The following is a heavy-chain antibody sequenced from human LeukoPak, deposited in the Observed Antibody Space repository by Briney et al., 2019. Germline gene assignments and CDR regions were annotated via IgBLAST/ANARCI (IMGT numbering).Heavy chain of an antibody. V-gene: IGHV3-48*01. J-gene: IGHJ4*02. CDR2: ISSSSSTI. CDR3: AKAGYGSGSSSFDQ. CDR1: GFTFSSYS. D-gene: IGHD3-10*01. Sequence: GGSLRLSCAASGFTFSSYSMSWVRQAPGKGLEWVSYISSSSSTIYYADSVKGRFTISRDNAKNSLYLQMNSLRAEDTAVYYCAKAGYGSGSSSFDQWGQGTLVTVSS.